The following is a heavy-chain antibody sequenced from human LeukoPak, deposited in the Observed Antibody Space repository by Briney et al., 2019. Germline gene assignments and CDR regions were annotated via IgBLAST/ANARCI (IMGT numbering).Heavy chain of an antibody. V-gene: IGHV1-18*01. Sequence: EASVKVSCKASGYTFTSYGISWVRQAPGQGLEWMGWISAYNGNTNYAQKLQGRVTMTTDTSTSTAYMELRSLRSDDTAVYYCARDGALGYCSSTSCYTENWFDSWGQGTLVTVSS. D-gene: IGHD2-2*02. CDR1: GYTFTSYG. J-gene: IGHJ5*01. CDR2: ISAYNGNT. CDR3: ARDGALGYCSSTSCYTENWFDS.